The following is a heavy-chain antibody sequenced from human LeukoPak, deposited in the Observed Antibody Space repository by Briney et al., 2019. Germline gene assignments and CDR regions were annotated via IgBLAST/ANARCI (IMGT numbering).Heavy chain of an antibody. V-gene: IGHV1-18*01. D-gene: IGHD5-24*01. J-gene: IGHJ4*02. CDR1: GYTFTSYG. CDR3: ARDSPGDGYNRGGPQSFDY. CDR2: ISAYNGNT. Sequence: ASVKVSCKASGYTFTSYGISWVRQAPGQGLEWMGWISAYNGNTNYAQKLQGRVTMTTDTSTSTAYMELRSLRSDDTAVYYCARDSPGDGYNRGGPQSFDYWGQGTLVTVSS.